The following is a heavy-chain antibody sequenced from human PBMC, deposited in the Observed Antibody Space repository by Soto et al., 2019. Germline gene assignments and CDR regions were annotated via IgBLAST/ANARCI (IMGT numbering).Heavy chain of an antibody. Sequence: LSLTCAVYGGSFSGYYWSWIRQPPGKGLEWIGEINHSGSTNYNPSLKSRVTISVDTSKNQFSLKLSSVTAADTAVYYCASGITMVRGYYYGMDVWGQGTTVTVSS. D-gene: IGHD3-10*01. J-gene: IGHJ6*02. V-gene: IGHV4-34*01. CDR1: GGSFSGYY. CDR3: ASGITMVRGYYYGMDV. CDR2: INHSGST.